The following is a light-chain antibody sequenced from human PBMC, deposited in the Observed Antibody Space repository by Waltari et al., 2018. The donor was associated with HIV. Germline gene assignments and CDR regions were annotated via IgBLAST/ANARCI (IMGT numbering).Light chain of an antibody. V-gene: IGLV2-8*01. CDR3: SSYAGRNTLL. CDR1: SSDVGGYAY. CDR2: EVN. Sequence: QSALTQPPSASGSPGQSVTISCTGTSSDVGGYAYVSWYQQHPGKAPKPMISEVNKRPSGVPDRFSGSRSGNTASLTVSGLQAEDEAHYYCSSYAGRNTLLFGGGTKLTVL. J-gene: IGLJ2*01.